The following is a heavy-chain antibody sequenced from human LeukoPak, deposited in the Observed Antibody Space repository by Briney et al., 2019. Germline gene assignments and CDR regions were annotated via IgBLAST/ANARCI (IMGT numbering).Heavy chain of an antibody. J-gene: IGHJ4*02. Sequence: SGPALVKPTQTLTLTCTFSGFSLSTSGMCVSWIRQPPGKALEWLARIDWDDDKYYSTSLKTRLTISKDTSKNQVVLTMTNMDLVDTATYYCARLNYYDSSGYKGLDYWGQGTLVTVSS. D-gene: IGHD3-22*01. CDR2: IDWDDDK. CDR1: GFSLSTSGMC. CDR3: ARLNYYDSSGYKGLDY. V-gene: IGHV2-70*11.